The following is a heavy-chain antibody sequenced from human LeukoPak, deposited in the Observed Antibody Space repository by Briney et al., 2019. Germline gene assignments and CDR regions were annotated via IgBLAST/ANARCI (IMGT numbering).Heavy chain of an antibody. V-gene: IGHV3-74*01. CDR3: CSGGSCNF. J-gene: IGHJ4*02. CDR2: IKSDGSIT. CDR1: GFTFSSYW. Sequence: GGSLRLSCAASGFTFSSYWMHWVRQAPGKGLEWVSRIKSDGSITSYADSVKGRFTISRDNAKNTLYLQMNSLRAEDTAVYYCCSGGSCNFWGQGTLVTVSS. D-gene: IGHD2-15*01.